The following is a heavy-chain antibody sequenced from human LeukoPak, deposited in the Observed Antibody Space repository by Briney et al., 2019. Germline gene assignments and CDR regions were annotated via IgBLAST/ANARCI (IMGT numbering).Heavy chain of an antibody. CDR2: IHHSGST. CDR3: ARRRAHYYDSSGYYSRPQRAFDI. V-gene: IGHV4-34*01. Sequence: SETLSLTCAVYGGSFSGYYYTWIRQPPGKGLEWIGEIHHSGSTNYNPSLKSRVTISVDTSKNQFSLKLGSVTAADTAVYFCARRRAHYYDSSGYYSRPQRAFDIWGQGTMVTVSS. D-gene: IGHD3-22*01. J-gene: IGHJ3*02. CDR1: GGSFSGYY.